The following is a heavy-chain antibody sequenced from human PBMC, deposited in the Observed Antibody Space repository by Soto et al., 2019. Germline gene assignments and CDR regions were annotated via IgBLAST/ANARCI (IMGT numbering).Heavy chain of an antibody. Sequence: XGSLRLSCVAAGFTFSRYWMSWVRQAPGKGLDWVANIKQDGSEKNFVDSVKGRFTISRDNAKNSLYLQVNSLRAEDTAVYYCARDEGYDILTGYYSPQRFDYWGQGTLVTVSS. D-gene: IGHD3-9*01. CDR3: ARDEGYDILTGYYSPQRFDY. V-gene: IGHV3-7*01. CDR1: GFTFSRYW. J-gene: IGHJ4*02. CDR2: IKQDGSEK.